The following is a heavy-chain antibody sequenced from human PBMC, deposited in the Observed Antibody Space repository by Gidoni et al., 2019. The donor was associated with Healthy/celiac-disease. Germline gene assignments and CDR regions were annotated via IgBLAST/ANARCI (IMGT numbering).Heavy chain of an antibody. J-gene: IGHJ3*02. CDR1: GGTFSSYA. D-gene: IGHD3-22*01. CDR3: ARDRYDSSGQDLYAFDI. V-gene: IGHV1-69*01. Sequence: QVQLVQSGAEVKKPGSSVKVYCKASGGTFSSYAISWVRQAPGQGLEWMGGIIPIFGTANYAQKFQGRVTITADESTSTAYMELSSLRSEDTAVYYCARDRYDSSGQDLYAFDIWGQGTMVTVSS. CDR2: IIPIFGTA.